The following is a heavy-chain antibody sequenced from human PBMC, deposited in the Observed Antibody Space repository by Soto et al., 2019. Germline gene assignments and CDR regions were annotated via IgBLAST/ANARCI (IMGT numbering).Heavy chain of an antibody. D-gene: IGHD2-2*01. V-gene: IGHV1-18*01. CDR2: ISAYNGNT. CDR3: ARDCSSASCYGRQHYYYYYGMDV. Sequence: ASVKVFCKASGYTFTSYGISWVRQAPGQGLEWMGWISAYNGNTIYAQKLQGRVTMTTDTSTSTAYMELRRRRSDDTAVYYCARDCSSASCYGRQHYYYYYGMDVWGQGTTVTVSS. CDR1: GYTFTSYG. J-gene: IGHJ6*02.